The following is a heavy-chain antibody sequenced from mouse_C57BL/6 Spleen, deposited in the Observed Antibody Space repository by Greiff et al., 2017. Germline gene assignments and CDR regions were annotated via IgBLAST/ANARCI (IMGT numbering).Heavy chain of an antibody. J-gene: IGHJ4*01. Sequence: VQLQQSGPELVKPGASVKISCKASGYSFTGYYMHWVKQSSEKSLEWIGEINPSTGGTSYNQKFKGKATLTVDKSSSTAYMQLKSLTSEDSAVYYCARYDGYLYAMDYWGQGTSVTVSS. CDR2: INPSTGGT. V-gene: IGHV1-43*01. D-gene: IGHD2-3*01. CDR1: GYSFTGYY. CDR3: ARYDGYLYAMDY.